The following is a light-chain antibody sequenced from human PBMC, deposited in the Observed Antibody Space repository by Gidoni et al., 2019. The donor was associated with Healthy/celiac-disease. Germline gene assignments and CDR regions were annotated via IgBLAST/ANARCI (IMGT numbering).Light chain of an antibody. CDR3: QQYGSSPFT. J-gene: IGKJ3*01. CDR2: GAS. Sequence: VMTQSPGTLSLSPGERATLSCRASQSVSSSYLAWYQQKPGQAPRLLIYGASIRATGIPDRFSGSGSGTDFTLTISRLEPEDFAVYYCQQYGSSPFTFGPGTKVDIK. CDR1: QSVSSSY. V-gene: IGKV3-20*01.